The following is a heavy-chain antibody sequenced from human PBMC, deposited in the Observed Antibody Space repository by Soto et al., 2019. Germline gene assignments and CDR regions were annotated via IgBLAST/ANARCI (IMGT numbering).Heavy chain of an antibody. V-gene: IGHV4-61*01. CDR2: IYFSGST. Sequence: SETLSLTCSVSGGSVRSGSYYWSWIRQPPGKGLEWIGYIYFSGSTDYNPSLKSRVTISVDTSKNQFSLKLSSLTAADTAVYYCAKERTGDPTFFDYWGQGTLVTVSS. CDR3: AKERTGDPTFFDY. J-gene: IGHJ4*02. CDR1: GGSVRSGSYY.